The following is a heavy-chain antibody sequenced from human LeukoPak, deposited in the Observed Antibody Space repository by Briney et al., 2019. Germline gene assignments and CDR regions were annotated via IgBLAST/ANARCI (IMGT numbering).Heavy chain of an antibody. J-gene: IGHJ4*02. Sequence: GGSLRLSCAVSGFSVSSFGMSWVRQAPGKGLEWISAISLNGETTWYADSVKGRFTIFRDNSKNTLYLQLTSLRAEDTAVYYCAQGFSSGWYPYWGQGSLVSVSS. V-gene: IGHV3-23*01. CDR1: GFSVSSFG. D-gene: IGHD6-19*01. CDR3: AQGFSSGWYPY. CDR2: ISLNGETT.